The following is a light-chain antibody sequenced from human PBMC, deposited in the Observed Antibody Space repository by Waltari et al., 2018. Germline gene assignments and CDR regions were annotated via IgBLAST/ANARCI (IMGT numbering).Light chain of an antibody. J-gene: IGLJ2*01. Sequence: SGSSSNVGRNSVYWYQQLPGTAPKLLIYRYDQRPSGVPARFFGSKSGTSASLVITGLRPEDEADYYCAAWDDSLYVVFGGGTRLTV. V-gene: IGLV1-47*01. CDR2: RYD. CDR1: SSNVGRNS. CDR3: AAWDDSLYVV.